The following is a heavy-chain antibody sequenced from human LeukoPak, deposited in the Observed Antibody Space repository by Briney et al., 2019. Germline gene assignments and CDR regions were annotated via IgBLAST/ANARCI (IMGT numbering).Heavy chain of an antibody. D-gene: IGHD3-9*01. CDR1: GFTFSSYA. CDR2: ISSNGGST. CDR3: VKGDYDILTGYYRN. Sequence: GGSLRLSCSASGFTFSSYAMHWVHQAPGKGLEYVSAISSNGGSTYYADSVKGRFTISRDNSKNTLYLQMSSLRAEDTAVYYCVKGDYDILTGYYRNWGQGTLVTVSS. V-gene: IGHV3-64D*06. J-gene: IGHJ4*02.